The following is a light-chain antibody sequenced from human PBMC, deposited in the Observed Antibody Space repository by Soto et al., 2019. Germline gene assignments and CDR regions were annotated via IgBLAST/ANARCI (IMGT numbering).Light chain of an antibody. J-gene: IGKJ4*02. CDR3: QQYNNWPLT. CDR1: QSVNSN. CDR2: GAS. V-gene: IGKV3-15*01. Sequence: EKVMTQSPATLSVSLGERATLSCRASQSVNSNLAWYQQKPGPAPRLLIYGASTRATGIPARFSGSGSGTELTLTISSLKSEDSAVDYCQQYNNWPLTFGGGTKVEIK.